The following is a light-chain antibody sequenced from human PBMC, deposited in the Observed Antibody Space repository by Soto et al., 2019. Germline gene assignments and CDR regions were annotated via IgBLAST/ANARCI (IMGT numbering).Light chain of an antibody. V-gene: IGKV3-11*01. Sequence: EIVFTQAPGTLSLSPGERATLSCRASQSVSNNYLAWYQQKPGQAPRLLIYDASNRANGIPARFSGSGSGTDFTLTISSLEPEDFAVYDCQQRSNWPPITFGQGTRLEIK. CDR2: DAS. CDR1: QSVSNNY. CDR3: QQRSNWPPIT. J-gene: IGKJ5*01.